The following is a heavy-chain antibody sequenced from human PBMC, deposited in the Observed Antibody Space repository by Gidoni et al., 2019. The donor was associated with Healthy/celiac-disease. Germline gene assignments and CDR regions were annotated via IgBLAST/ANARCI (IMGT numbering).Heavy chain of an antibody. Sequence: QVQLVHSGAEVKKPGASVKVSCMASGSTFTSYDIHWVRQATGQGLEWMVWMNPNSGNTGYAQKFQGRVTMTRNTSISTAYMELSSLRSEDTAVYYCARGESSGWYSYYYYYGMDVWGQGTTVTVSS. CDR3: ARGESSGWYSYYYYYGMDV. D-gene: IGHD6-19*01. CDR1: GSTFTSYD. J-gene: IGHJ6*02. V-gene: IGHV1-8*01. CDR2: MNPNSGNT.